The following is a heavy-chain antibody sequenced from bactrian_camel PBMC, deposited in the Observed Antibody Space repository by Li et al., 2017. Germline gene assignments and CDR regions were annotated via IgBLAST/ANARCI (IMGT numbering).Heavy chain of an antibody. CDR2: IDRDGIQT. D-gene: IGHD5*01. Sequence: VQLVESGGGSVHAGGSLRLSCAAYGYTRSNYCMGWFRQGTGKEREGVATIDRDGIQTYTDSVKGRFTISKDNAKNTLYLQMNSLKPEDTAMYYCAASPATISLWTTWVPYWGQGAQVTV. J-gene: IGHJ4*01. CDR3: AASPATISLWTTWVPY. V-gene: IGHV3S1*01. CDR1: GYTRSNYC.